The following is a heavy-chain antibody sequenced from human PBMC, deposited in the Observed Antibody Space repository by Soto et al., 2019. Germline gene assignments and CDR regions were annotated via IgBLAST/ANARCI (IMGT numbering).Heavy chain of an antibody. V-gene: IGHV3-74*01. D-gene: IGHD3-9*01. CDR2: LNSDGTTT. Sequence: EVQLVESGGGLAQPGGSLRLSCLTSGDTLSGHWMHWVRQSPGKGLVWVAGLNSDGTTTIYADSVTGRFTISRDNGKNTVYLQMDGLRVEHTAVYYCTGRFYFSHWGQGILVTVSS. J-gene: IGHJ4*02. CDR1: GDTLSGHW. CDR3: TGRFYFSH.